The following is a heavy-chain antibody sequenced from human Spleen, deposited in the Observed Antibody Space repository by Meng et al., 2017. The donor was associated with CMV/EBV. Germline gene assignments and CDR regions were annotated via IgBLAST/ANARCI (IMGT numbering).Heavy chain of an antibody. Sequence: GESLKISCVASGFTFSTYSMHWVRQAPGKGLEWVSLISWDGGSTYYADSVKGRFTISRDNSKNSLYLQMNSLRTEDTALYYCARGRPPDYWGQGTLVTVSS. V-gene: IGHV3-43*01. J-gene: IGHJ4*02. CDR2: ISWDGGST. CDR1: GFTFSTYS. CDR3: ARGRPPDY.